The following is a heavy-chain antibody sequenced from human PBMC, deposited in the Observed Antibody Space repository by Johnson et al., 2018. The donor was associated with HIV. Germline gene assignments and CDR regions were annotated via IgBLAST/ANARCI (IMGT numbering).Heavy chain of an antibody. CDR2: ISYDGSTK. J-gene: IGHJ3*02. CDR3: ARGGIIHDAFDI. D-gene: IGHD1-1*01. V-gene: IGHV3-30*04. CDR1: GFTFSSYT. Sequence: VQLVESGGGVVQPGRSLRLSCAASGFTFSSYTMHWVRQAPGKGLEWVAVISYDGSTKYSADSVKGRFTISRDNSKNTLYLQMSSLRAEDTAVYYCARGGIIHDAFDIWGQGTMVTVSS.